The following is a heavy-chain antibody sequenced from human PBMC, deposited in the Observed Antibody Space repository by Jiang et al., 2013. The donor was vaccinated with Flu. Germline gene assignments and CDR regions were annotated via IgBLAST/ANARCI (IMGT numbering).Heavy chain of an antibody. Sequence: EVKKPGAVSEGLLARLLDTPSPATICTGCDRPLDKGLSGSGWINPNSGGTNYAQKFQGWVTMTRDTSISTAYMELSRLRSDDTAVYYCARGGWLSTAMIWNHYYGMDVWGQGTTVTVSS. CDR1: DTPSPAT. CDR3: ARGGWLSTAMIWNHYYGMDV. D-gene: IGHD5-18*01. V-gene: IGHV1-2*04. J-gene: IGHJ6*02. CDR2: INPNSGGT.